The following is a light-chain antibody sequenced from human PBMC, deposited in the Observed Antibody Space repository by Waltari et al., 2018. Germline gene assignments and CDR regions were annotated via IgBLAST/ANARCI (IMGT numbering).Light chain of an antibody. CDR3: QQANSFPWT. Sequence: DIQMTQSPSSVSASVGDRVTITCRGSQNINAWLAWYQQKPGKAPKVLIYDASSLQSGVPSRFSGSGSGTDFTLTISSLQPEDFATYFCQQANSFPWTFGQVTKVEI. J-gene: IGKJ1*01. V-gene: IGKV1-12*01. CDR1: QNINAW. CDR2: DAS.